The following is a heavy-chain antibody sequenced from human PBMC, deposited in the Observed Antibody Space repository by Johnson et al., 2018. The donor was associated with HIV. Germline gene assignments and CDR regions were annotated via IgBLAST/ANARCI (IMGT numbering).Heavy chain of an antibody. D-gene: IGHD3-3*01. CDR1: GFTFSRYA. V-gene: IGHV3-23*04. J-gene: IGHJ3*02. Sequence: MQLVESGGGLVKPGGSLRLSCVASGFTFSRYAMNWVRQAPGKGLEWVSSVTGSGGTSYCADSVKGRFTISRDHSKNTLYPQRNSLRAEDTAVYYCSYRGDYDFWSGYPDAFDIWGQGT. CDR2: VTGSGGTS. CDR3: SYRGDYDFWSGYPDAFDI.